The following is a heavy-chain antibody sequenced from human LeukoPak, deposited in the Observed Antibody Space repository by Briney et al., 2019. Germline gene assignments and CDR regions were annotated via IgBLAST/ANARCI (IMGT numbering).Heavy chain of an antibody. CDR2: ISSNGGST. D-gene: IGHD3-22*01. CDR1: GFTFSSYA. CDR3: ARGARYYDSSGYRKYMDV. Sequence: PGGSLRLSCAASGFTFSSYAMHWVRQAPGKGLEYVSAISSNGGSTYYANSVKGRFTISRDNSKNTLYLQMGSLRAEDMAVYYCARGARYYDSSGYRKYMDVWGKGTTVTVSS. V-gene: IGHV3-64*01. J-gene: IGHJ6*03.